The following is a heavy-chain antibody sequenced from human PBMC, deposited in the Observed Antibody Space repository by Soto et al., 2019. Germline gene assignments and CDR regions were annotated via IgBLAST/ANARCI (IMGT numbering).Heavy chain of an antibody. J-gene: IGHJ6*03. Sequence: SETLSLTCTVSGGSASSSSYYWGWLRQPPGKGLEWIGSVYYSGSTNYNPSLKSRVTISVDKSKNQFSLKLSSVTAADTAVYYCARGGRMYISSSYDYYYHMAVWGKGTSVTGSS. CDR2: VYYSGST. V-gene: IGHV4-39*07. D-gene: IGHD6-6*01. CDR3: ARGGRMYISSSYDYYYHMAV. CDR1: GGSASSSSYY.